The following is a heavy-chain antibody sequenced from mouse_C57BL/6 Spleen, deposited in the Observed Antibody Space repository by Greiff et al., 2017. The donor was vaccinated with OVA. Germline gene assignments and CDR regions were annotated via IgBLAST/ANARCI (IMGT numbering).Heavy chain of an antibody. CDR3: TRTDWDDAMDY. D-gene: IGHD4-1*01. J-gene: IGHJ4*01. V-gene: IGHV1-15*01. CDR2: IDPETGGT. Sequence: VQLQQSGAELVRPGASVTLSCKASGYTFTDYEMHWVKQTPVHGLEWIGAIDPETGGTAYNQKFKGKAILTADKSSSTAYMELRSLTSEDSAVYYCTRTDWDDAMDYWGQGTSVTVSS. CDR1: GYTFTDYE.